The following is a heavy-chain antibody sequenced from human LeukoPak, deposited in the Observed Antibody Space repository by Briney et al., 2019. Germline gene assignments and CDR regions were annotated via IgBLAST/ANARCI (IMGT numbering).Heavy chain of an antibody. CDR3: ARDLGIAVPRSIDY. D-gene: IGHD6-19*01. CDR2: ISSGSSYI. Sequence: PGGSLRLSCAASGFTFSSYSMNWVRQAPGKGLEWVSSISSGSSYIYYADSLKGRFTISRDNAKNSLYLQMNSLRAEDTAVYYCARDLGIAVPRSIDYWGQGTLATVSS. V-gene: IGHV3-21*01. CDR1: GFTFSSYS. J-gene: IGHJ4*02.